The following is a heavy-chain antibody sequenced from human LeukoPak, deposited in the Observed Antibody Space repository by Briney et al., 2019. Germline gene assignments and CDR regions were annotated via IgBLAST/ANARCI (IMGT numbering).Heavy chain of an antibody. CDR2: IYTSGST. J-gene: IGHJ5*02. Sequence: SETLSLTCTVSGGSISSYYWSWIRQPAGKGLEWIGRIYTSGSTNYNPSLKSRVTMSVDTSKNQFSLKLSSVTAADTAVYYCARAGRGFVVVPAAVYNWFDPWGQGTLVTVSS. V-gene: IGHV4-4*07. CDR1: GGSISSYY. CDR3: ARAGRGFVVVPAAVYNWFDP. D-gene: IGHD2-2*01.